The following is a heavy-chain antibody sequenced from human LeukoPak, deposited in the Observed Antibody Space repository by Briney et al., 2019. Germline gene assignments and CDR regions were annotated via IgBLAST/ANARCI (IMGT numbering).Heavy chain of an antibody. CDR1: GGSISSGDYS. D-gene: IGHD6-13*01. Sequence: PSQTLSHTCTVSGGSISSGDYSWSWIRQPPGKGLEWIGYIYYSGSTYYNPSLKSRVTISVDTSKNQFSLKLSSVTAADTAVYYCARFRSWYNYFDYWGQGTLVTVSS. CDR3: ARFRSWYNYFDY. V-gene: IGHV4-30-4*01. J-gene: IGHJ4*02. CDR2: IYYSGST.